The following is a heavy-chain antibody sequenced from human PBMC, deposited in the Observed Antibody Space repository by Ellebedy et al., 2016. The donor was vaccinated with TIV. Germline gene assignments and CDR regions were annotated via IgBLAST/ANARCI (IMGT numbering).Heavy chain of an antibody. D-gene: IGHD3-16*01. CDR3: ARGLYGSFDS. V-gene: IGHV4-59*01. J-gene: IGHJ4*02. CDR1: SASMSSYY. Sequence: MPGGSLRLSCTVSSASMSSYYWTWIRQPPGKGLEWIAYFYYGGSTKYNPSLKSRVSISVDTSESQFSLKLTSVTAADTAMYYCARGLYGSFDSWGQGTLVTVSS. CDR2: FYYGGST.